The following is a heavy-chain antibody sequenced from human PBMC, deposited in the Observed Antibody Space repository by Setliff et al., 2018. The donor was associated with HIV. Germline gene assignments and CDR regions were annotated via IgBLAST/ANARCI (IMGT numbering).Heavy chain of an antibody. V-gene: IGHV1-69*10. CDR2: IIPILGIA. CDR1: GGTFSSYA. CDR3: ARDPMSRGYARFDP. Sequence: SVKVSCKASGGTFSSYAISWVRQAPGQGLEWMGGIIPILGIANYAQKFQGRVTITADKSTSTAYMELSSLRSEDTAVYYCARDPMSRGYARFDPWGQGTLVTV. J-gene: IGHJ5*02. D-gene: IGHD5-18*01.